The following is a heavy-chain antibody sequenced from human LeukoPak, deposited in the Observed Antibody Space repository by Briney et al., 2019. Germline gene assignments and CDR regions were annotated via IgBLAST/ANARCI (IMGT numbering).Heavy chain of an antibody. D-gene: IGHD6-19*01. CDR3: ARIRSGWYYFDY. CDR2: IYSGGST. V-gene: IGHV3-53*01. J-gene: IGHJ4*02. Sequence: GGSLRLSCAASGFTVSSNYMSWVRQAPGKGLEWVSVIYSGGSTYYADSVKGRSTISRGNSKNTLYLQMNSLRVEDTAVYYCARIRSGWYYFDYWGQGTLVTVSS. CDR1: GFTVSSNY.